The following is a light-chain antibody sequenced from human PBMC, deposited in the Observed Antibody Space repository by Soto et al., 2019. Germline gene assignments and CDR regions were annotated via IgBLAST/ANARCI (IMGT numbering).Light chain of an antibody. CDR1: SSDVGGSNY. CDR3: SSYTSTSTYL. CDR2: EVS. V-gene: IGLV2-14*01. Sequence: SAVSQTASVSGSPGQSTTVSCIGTSSDVGGSNYVSWYQEHPGKAPKLMIYEVSNQPSVVSNRLCGSKAGNTASLTIYGLPAEDDADYYCSSYTSTSTYLFGTGTKVTVL. J-gene: IGLJ1*01.